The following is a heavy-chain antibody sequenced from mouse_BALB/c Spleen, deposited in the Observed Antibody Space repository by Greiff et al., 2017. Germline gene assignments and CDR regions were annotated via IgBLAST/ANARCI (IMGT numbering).Heavy chain of an antibody. CDR3: TRGDYRYDGGDYFDY. CDR2: IYPSDSYT. Sequence: VQLQQPGAELVRPGASVKLSCKASGYTFTSYWINWVKQRPGQGLEWIGNIYPSDSYTNYNQKFKDKATLTVDKSSSTAYMQLSSPTSEDSAVYYCTRGDYRYDGGDYFDYWGQGTTLTVSS. D-gene: IGHD2-14*01. J-gene: IGHJ2*01. V-gene: IGHV1-69*02. CDR1: GYTFTSYW.